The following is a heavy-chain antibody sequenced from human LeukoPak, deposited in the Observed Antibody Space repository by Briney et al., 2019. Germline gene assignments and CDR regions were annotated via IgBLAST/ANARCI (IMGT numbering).Heavy chain of an antibody. CDR3: AKAPDAYSRSWSDY. CDR1: GFTFDDYA. Sequence: GGSLRLSCAASGFTFDDYAMHWVRQAPGKGLESVSLISGDATSTYYADSVKGRFTISRDNSKNSLYLQMNSLRTEDTALYYCAKAPDAYSRSWSDYWGQGTLVTVSS. J-gene: IGHJ4*02. D-gene: IGHD6-13*01. CDR2: ISGDATST. V-gene: IGHV3-43*02.